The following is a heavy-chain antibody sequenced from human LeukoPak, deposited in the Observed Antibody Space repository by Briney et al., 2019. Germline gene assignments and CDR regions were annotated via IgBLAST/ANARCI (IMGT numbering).Heavy chain of an antibody. D-gene: IGHD2-15*01. Sequence: SGTLSLTCAVSGGSISSSNWWSWVRQPPGKGLEWIGEIYHSGSTNYNPSLKSRVTISVDKSKNQFSLKLSSVTAPDTAVYYCARVRYCSGGSCPLFDYWGQGTLVTVSS. CDR3: ARVRYCSGGSCPLFDY. CDR2: IYHSGST. CDR1: GGSISSSNW. J-gene: IGHJ4*02. V-gene: IGHV4-4*02.